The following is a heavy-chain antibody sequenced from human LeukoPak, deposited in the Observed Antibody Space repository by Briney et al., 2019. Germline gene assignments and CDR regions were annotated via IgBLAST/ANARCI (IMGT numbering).Heavy chain of an antibody. CDR2: IYTSGST. CDR3: ARDYKYCSSTSCYLNWFDP. CDR1: GGSISSYY. V-gene: IGHV4-4*07. J-gene: IGHJ5*02. Sequence: SETLSLTCTVSGGSISSYYWSWIRQPAGKGLEWIGRIYTSGSTNYNPSLKSRVTMSVDTSKNQFSLKLSSVTAADTAVYYCARDYKYCSSTSCYLNWFDPWGQGTLVTVSS. D-gene: IGHD2-2*01.